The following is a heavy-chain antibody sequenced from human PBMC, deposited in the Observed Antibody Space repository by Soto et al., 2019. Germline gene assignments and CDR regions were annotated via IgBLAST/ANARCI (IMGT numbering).Heavy chain of an antibody. CDR1: GGSISSGGYY. Sequence: QVQLQESGPGLVKPSQTLSLTCTVSGGSISSGGYYWSWIRQHPGKGLEWIGYIYYSGSTYYNPSLKSRVTISVATSKNQFSLKLSSVTAADTAVYYCAREEDSYGRYYYGMDVWGQGTTVTVSS. J-gene: IGHJ6*02. V-gene: IGHV4-31*03. CDR2: IYYSGST. D-gene: IGHD5-18*01. CDR3: AREEDSYGRYYYGMDV.